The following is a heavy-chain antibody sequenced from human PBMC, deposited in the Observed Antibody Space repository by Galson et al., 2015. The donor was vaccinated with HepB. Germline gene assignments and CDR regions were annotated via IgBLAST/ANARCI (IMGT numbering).Heavy chain of an antibody. V-gene: IGHV6-1*01. CDR3: ARVQFSEWLLPDYYFDY. CDR2: TYYRSKWYN. J-gene: IGHJ4*02. D-gene: IGHD3-3*01. Sequence: CAISGDSVSSNSAAWNWIRQSPSRGLEWLGRTYYRSKWYNDYAVSVKSRITINPDTSKNQFSLQLNSVTPEDTAVYYCARVQFSEWLLPDYYFDYWGQGTLVTVSS. CDR1: GDSVSSNSAA.